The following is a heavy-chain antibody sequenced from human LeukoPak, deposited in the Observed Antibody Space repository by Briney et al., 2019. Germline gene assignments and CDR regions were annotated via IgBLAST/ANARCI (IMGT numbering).Heavy chain of an antibody. CDR3: ARYLYCTTTTCSYFDS. D-gene: IGHD2/OR15-2a*01. CDR2: IYPGDSDT. Sequence: GESLKISCKGSGYSFPSYWIGWVRQMPGKGLEWMGIIYPGDSDTRYSPSFQGQVTISADKSINTAYLQWSSLKASDTAMYYCARYLYCTTTTCSYFDSWGQGTLVTVSS. V-gene: IGHV5-51*01. CDR1: GYSFPSYW. J-gene: IGHJ4*02.